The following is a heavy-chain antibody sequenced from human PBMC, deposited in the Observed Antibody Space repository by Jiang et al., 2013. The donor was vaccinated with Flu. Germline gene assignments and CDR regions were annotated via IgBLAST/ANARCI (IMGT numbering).Heavy chain of an antibody. Sequence: SQTLSLTCDISGDSVSNKIVTWNWIRQSPSRGLEWLGRIFYRSKWYNDYAVSVKGRITISPDTSKNQFSLHLTSVTAEDTAVYYCARVVYPVASLTALLPFDSWGQGTLVAVSS. D-gene: IGHD5-12*01. CDR2: IFYRSKWYN. J-gene: IGHJ4*02. V-gene: IGHV6-1*01. CDR3: ARVVYPVASLTALLPFDS. CDR1: GDSVSNKIVT.